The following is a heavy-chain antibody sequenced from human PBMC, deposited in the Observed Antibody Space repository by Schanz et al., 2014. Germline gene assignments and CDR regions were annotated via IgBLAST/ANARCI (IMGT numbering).Heavy chain of an antibody. J-gene: IGHJ4*02. V-gene: IGHV1-2*02. CDR3: ARDGGGD. CDR1: GYTFTSYY. Sequence: QVQLVQSGSEVKKPGASVKVSCKSSGYTFTSYYMHWMRQAPGQGLEWMGWINPNTGGTKYAQKFQGRVTMTRDTSISTAYMELSRPTSDDTAVYYCARDGGGDWGQGTLVTVSS. CDR2: INPNTGGT.